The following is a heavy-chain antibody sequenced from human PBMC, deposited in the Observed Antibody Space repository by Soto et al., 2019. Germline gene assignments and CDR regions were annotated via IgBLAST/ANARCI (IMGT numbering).Heavy chain of an antibody. J-gene: IGHJ4*02. Sequence: QITLKESGPTLVKPTQTLTLTCTFSGFSLSTSGVGVGWIRQPPGKALEWLALIYWDDDKRYSPSLKSRLTITKDTSKNQVVLTMTHMDPVDTATYYCAHRPIAAAGTGYFDYWGQGTLVTVSS. CDR1: GFSLSTSGVG. CDR2: IYWDDDK. V-gene: IGHV2-5*02. D-gene: IGHD6-13*01. CDR3: AHRPIAAAGTGYFDY.